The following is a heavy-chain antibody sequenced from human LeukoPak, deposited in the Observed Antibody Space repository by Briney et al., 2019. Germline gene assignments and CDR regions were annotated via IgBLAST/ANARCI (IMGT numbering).Heavy chain of an antibody. V-gene: IGHV3-21*01. CDR2: ISSNSGYM. CDR1: GFTFSTHS. D-gene: IGHD2-15*01. Sequence: GGSLRLSCAASGFTFSTHSMNWVRQAPGKGLEWVSSISSNSGYMFYADPVKGRFTISRDNAKNSLYLQMNSLRAEDTAVYYCASGSEVVTATPGNYWGQGTLVTVSS. J-gene: IGHJ4*02. CDR3: ASGSEVVTATPGNY.